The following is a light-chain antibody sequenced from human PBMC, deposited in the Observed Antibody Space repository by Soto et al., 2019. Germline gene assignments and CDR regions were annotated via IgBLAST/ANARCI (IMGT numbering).Light chain of an antibody. CDR2: GAS. CDR1: QSVSSSY. V-gene: IGKV3-15*01. Sequence: DIVMTQSPDSLAVSPGERATLSCRASQSVSSSYLAWYQQKPGQAPRLLIYGASTRATGIPARFSGSGSGKEFTLTISSLQSEDFEIYYCQQYNNWPITFGQGTRLEVK. CDR3: QQYNNWPIT. J-gene: IGKJ5*01.